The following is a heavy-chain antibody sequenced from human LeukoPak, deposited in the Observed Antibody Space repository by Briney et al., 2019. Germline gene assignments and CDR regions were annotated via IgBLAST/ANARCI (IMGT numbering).Heavy chain of an antibody. Sequence: SVKVSCKASGGTFSSYAISWVRQAPGQGLEWMVRIIPIFGTANYAQKFQGRVTITTDESTSTAYMELSSLRSEDTAVYYCAREGIRGIAAAGPIDYWGQGTLVTVSS. J-gene: IGHJ4*02. V-gene: IGHV1-69*05. CDR2: IIPIFGTA. D-gene: IGHD6-13*01. CDR1: GGTFSSYA. CDR3: AREGIRGIAAAGPIDY.